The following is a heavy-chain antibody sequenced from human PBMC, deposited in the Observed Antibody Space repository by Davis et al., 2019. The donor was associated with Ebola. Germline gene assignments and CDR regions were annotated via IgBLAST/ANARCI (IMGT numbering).Heavy chain of an antibody. J-gene: IGHJ6*02. V-gene: IGHV3-74*01. Sequence: PGGSLRLSCAASGFTFNKYWMHWVRQAPGKGLVYVPRISSDGGITSYADSVKGRFTISRDNAKSTLYLQMNSLTAEDTAVYYCARGSRNMDVWGQGTTVTVSS. CDR3: ARGSRNMDV. CDR2: ISSDGGIT. CDR1: GFTFNKYW.